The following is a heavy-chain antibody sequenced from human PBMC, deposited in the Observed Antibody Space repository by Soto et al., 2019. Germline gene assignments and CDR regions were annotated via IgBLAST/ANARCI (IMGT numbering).Heavy chain of an antibody. CDR2: IKEDGSEK. D-gene: IGHD3-22*01. Sequence: GGSLRLSCAASGFRFSSYWMSWVRQAPGKGLEWVANIKEDGSEKYYVDSVKGRFSISRDNAKNSLYLQMNSLRAEDTAVYYCARVGAPGGYYYYFDYWGRGTQVTVSS. CDR3: ARVGAPGGYYYYFDY. CDR1: GFRFSSYW. V-gene: IGHV3-7*01. J-gene: IGHJ4*02.